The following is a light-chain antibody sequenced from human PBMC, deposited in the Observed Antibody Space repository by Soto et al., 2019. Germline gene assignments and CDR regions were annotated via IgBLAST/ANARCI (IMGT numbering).Light chain of an antibody. V-gene: IGKV3-15*01. J-gene: IGKJ5*01. CDR3: QQYNKWPIT. CDR1: QSVSSD. CDR2: YTS. Sequence: EILMTQSPATQSVSPGGNDPLSIRASQSVSSDLAWYQQKPGQAPRLLIYYTSTRATGFPARFSGGGSGTEFTLTISSLQSEDSAFYYCQQYNKWPITFGQGTRLEI.